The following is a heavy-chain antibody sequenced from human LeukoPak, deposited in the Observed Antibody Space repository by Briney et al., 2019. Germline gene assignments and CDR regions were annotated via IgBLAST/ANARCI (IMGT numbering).Heavy chain of an antibody. D-gene: IGHD6-6*01. Sequence: ASVKVSCKASGYTFTSYYMHWVRQAPGQGLEWMGIINPSGGSTSYAQKFQGRVTMTRDMSTSTVYMELSSLRSEDTAMYYCARVEQLADYYMDVWGKGTTVTVSS. V-gene: IGHV1-46*01. J-gene: IGHJ6*03. CDR3: ARVEQLADYYMDV. CDR2: INPSGGST. CDR1: GYTFTSYY.